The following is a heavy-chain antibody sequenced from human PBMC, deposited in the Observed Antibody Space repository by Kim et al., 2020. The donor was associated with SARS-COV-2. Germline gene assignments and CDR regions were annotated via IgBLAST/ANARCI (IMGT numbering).Heavy chain of an antibody. V-gene: IGHV3-21*01. D-gene: IGHD5-12*01. CDR2: ISSSSSYI. Sequence: GGSLRLSCAASGFTFSSYSMNWVRQAPGKGLEWVSSISSSSSYIYYADSVKGRFTISRDNAKNPLYLQMNSLRAEDTAVYYCARGRGYSNHWWFDPWGQGTLVTVSS. CDR3: ARGRGYSNHWWFDP. J-gene: IGHJ5*02. CDR1: GFTFSSYS.